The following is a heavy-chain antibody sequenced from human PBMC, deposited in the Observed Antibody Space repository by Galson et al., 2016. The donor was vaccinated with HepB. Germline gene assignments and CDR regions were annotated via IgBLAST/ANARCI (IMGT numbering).Heavy chain of an antibody. CDR3: ARKVDINWFDP. CDR1: GATFSSYA. Sequence: SVKVSCKASGATFSSYAISWLRQAPGQGLEWMGGIIPIFRTANYAQNFQGRVTITADESTSTAYMELSSLKYEDTAVYYCARKVDINWFDPWGQGTLVTVSS. CDR2: IIPIFRTA. V-gene: IGHV1-69*13. J-gene: IGHJ5*02. D-gene: IGHD5-12*01.